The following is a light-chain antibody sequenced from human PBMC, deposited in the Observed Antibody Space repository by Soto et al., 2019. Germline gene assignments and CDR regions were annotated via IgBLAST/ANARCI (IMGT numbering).Light chain of an antibody. CDR1: SSNIGSNY. J-gene: IGLJ3*02. CDR3: AAWDGSLSGVWV. V-gene: IGLV1-47*01. Sequence: QSVLIQPPSASGTPGQRVTISCSGSSSNIGSNYVYWYQQLPGTAPKLLIYRNNQRPSGVPDRFSGSKSGTSASLAISGLRSEDEADYYCAAWDGSLSGVWVFGGGTKLTVL. CDR2: RNN.